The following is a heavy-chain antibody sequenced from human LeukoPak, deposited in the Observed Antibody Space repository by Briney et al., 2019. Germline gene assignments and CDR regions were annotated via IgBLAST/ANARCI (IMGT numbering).Heavy chain of an antibody. CDR3: ASGRQLGY. CDR2: IKEDGSEK. CDR1: GFTLSKYW. Sequence: HRGSLRLSCAAPGFTLSKYWTSWVRQAPGKGLERVANIKEDGSEKYYVDSVKGRFTISRDNARNSLYLQMYSLRAEDTAAYYCASGRQLGYWGQGTLVTVSS. J-gene: IGHJ4*02. D-gene: IGHD6-13*01. V-gene: IGHV3-7*01.